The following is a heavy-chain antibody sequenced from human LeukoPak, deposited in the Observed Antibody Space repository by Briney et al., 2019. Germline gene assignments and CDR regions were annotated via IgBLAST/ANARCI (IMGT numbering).Heavy chain of an antibody. V-gene: IGHV3-15*01. D-gene: IGHD1-7*01. CDR3: TTDLVVRQTRNYYFDY. Sequence: PGGSLRLSYAASGFTFSSAWMSWVRQAPGKGLEWVGRIKSKTDGGTTDYAAPVKGRFTISRDDSKNTLYLQMNSLKTEDTAVYYCTTDLVVRQTRNYYFDYWGQGTLVTVSS. J-gene: IGHJ4*02. CDR2: IKSKTDGGTT. CDR1: GFTFSSAW.